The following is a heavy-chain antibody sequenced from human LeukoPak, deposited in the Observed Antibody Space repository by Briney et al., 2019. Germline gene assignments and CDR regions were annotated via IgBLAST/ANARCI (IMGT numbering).Heavy chain of an antibody. CDR1: GFTFSSYG. CDR2: IYSGGNT. V-gene: IGHV3-66*01. CDR3: ARVPYYDLWSGPGYFDY. Sequence: PGRSLRLSCAASGFTFSSYGMHWVRQAPGKGLEWVSVIYSGGNTYYTDSVKGRFTISRDNFENTLYLQMNSLRAEDTAIYYCARVPYYDLWSGPGYFDYWGQGTLVSVSA. J-gene: IGHJ4*02. D-gene: IGHD3-3*01.